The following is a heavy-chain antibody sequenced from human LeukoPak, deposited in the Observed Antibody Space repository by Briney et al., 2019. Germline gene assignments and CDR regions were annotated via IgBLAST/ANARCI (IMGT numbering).Heavy chain of an antibody. D-gene: IGHD1-26*01. CDR3: ARGGSYLSAFDI. J-gene: IGHJ3*02. V-gene: IGHV3-NL1*01. Sequence: GGSLRLSCAASAFRFSTFGMHWVRQAPGKGLEWVSIIYSGGSTFYADSVKGRLTISRDNPKNTLYLQMNSLRAEDPAVYYCARGGSYLSAFDIWGQGTMVTVSS. CDR2: IYSGGST. CDR1: AFRFSTFG.